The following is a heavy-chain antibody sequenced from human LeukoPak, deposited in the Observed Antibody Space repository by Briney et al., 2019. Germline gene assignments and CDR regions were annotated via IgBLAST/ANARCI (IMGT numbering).Heavy chain of an antibody. CDR1: GYTFTSYD. CDR3: ARGRGLLWFGELLALYFDY. D-gene: IGHD3-10*01. Sequence: ASVKVSCKASGYTFTSYDINWVRHATGQGLEWMGWMNPNSGNTGYAQKFQGRVTMTRNTSISTAYMELSSLRSEDTAVYYCARGRGLLWFGELLALYFDYWGQGTLVTVSS. V-gene: IGHV1-8*01. CDR2: MNPNSGNT. J-gene: IGHJ4*02.